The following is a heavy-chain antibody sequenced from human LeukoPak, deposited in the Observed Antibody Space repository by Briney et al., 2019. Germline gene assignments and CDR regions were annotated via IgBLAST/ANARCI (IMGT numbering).Heavy chain of an antibody. V-gene: IGHV3-33*01. D-gene: IGHD1/OR15-1a*01. CDR1: GFTFSSYG. CDR2: IWYDGSNK. J-gene: IGHJ5*02. Sequence: PGGSLRLSCAASGFTFSSYGMHWVRQAPGKGLEWVAVIWYDGSNKYYADSVKGRFTLSRDSSKETMYLQMISLRADDTATYYCAAGGGNTFNPWGQGILVTVST. CDR3: AAGGGNTFNP.